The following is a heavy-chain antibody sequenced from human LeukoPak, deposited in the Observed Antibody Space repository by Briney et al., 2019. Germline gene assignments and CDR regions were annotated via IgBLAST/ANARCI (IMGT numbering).Heavy chain of an antibody. J-gene: IGHJ3*02. V-gene: IGHV4-59*01. Sequence: PSETLSLTCTVSGGSISSYYWSWIRQPPGKGLEWIGYIYYSGSTNYNPSLKSRVTISVDTSKNQFSLKLSSVTAADTAVYYCASTTYQPLGYAFDIWGQGTMVTVSS. CDR2: IYYSGST. CDR3: ASTTYQPLGYAFDI. D-gene: IGHD2-2*01. CDR1: GGSISSYY.